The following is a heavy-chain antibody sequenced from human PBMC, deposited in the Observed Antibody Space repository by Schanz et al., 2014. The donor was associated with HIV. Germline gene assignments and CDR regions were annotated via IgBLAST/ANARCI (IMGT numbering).Heavy chain of an antibody. Sequence: EVQLVESGGGLVQPGGSLRLSCAASGSTFSSYWMHWVPQAPGKGLVWVSSITDSGDKTDYTDSVKGRFTISRDNSRNTLFLQMDSLRVDDTAVYYCAQMGAFAAFDIWGHGTVVTVSS. CDR1: GSTFSSYW. V-gene: IGHV3-74*01. CDR3: AQMGAFAAFDI. D-gene: IGHD3-16*01. CDR2: ITDSGDKT. J-gene: IGHJ3*02.